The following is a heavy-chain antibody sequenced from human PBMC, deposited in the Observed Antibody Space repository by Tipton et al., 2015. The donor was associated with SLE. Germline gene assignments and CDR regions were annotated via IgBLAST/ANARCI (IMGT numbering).Heavy chain of an antibody. D-gene: IGHD1-7*01. V-gene: IGHV4-38-2*01. CDR1: GYSISSGYY. J-gene: IGHJ3*02. CDR2: IYHSGST. Sequence: LGLTCAVSGYSISSGYYWGWIRQPPGKGLEWIGSIYHSGSTYYNPSLKSRVTISVDTSKNQFSLKLSSVTAADTAVYYCARSEGGTTSPGAFDIWGQGTMVTVSS. CDR3: ARSEGGTTSPGAFDI.